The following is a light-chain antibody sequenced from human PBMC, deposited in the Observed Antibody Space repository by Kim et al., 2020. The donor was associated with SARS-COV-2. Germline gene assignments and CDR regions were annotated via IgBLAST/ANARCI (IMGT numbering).Light chain of an antibody. CDR3: CSNRGLSQSTWV. V-gene: IGLV2-14*03. CDR2: DVN. Sequence: SNTISCTGTNSDIGGYDNVSWFQHHPGKVPKLIIYDVNRRPSGVSDRFSGSKSDNTASLTISGLRAEDEDDYYCCSNRGLSQSTWVFGGGTQLTVL. CDR1: NSDIGGYDN. J-gene: IGLJ3*02.